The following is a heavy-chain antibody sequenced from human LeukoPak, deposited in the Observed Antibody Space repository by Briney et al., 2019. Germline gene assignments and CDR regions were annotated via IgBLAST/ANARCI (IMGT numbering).Heavy chain of an antibody. CDR1: GFTFSSYG. D-gene: IGHD2-2*01. J-gene: IGHJ6*02. Sequence: PGGSLRLSCAASGFTFSSYGMHWVRQAPGKGLEWVAVIWYDGSNKYYADSVKGRFTISRDNSKNTLYLQMNSLRAEDTAVYYCAREYQRPFPYYYYGMDVWGQGTTVTVSS. CDR2: IWYDGSNK. V-gene: IGHV3-33*01. CDR3: AREYQRPFPYYYYGMDV.